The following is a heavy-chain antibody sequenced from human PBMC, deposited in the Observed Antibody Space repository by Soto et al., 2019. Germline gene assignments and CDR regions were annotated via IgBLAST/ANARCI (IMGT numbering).Heavy chain of an antibody. Sequence: GGSVKGSCKASGYTLTSSAMHLGRQGPGQRLEWMGWINAGNGNTKYSQKFQGRVTITRDTSASTAYMELSSLRSEDTAVYYCARGVVPAATNWFDPWGQGTLVTVSS. V-gene: IGHV1-3*01. CDR1: GYTLTSSA. J-gene: IGHJ5*02. CDR2: INAGNGNT. D-gene: IGHD2-2*01. CDR3: ARGVVPAATNWFDP.